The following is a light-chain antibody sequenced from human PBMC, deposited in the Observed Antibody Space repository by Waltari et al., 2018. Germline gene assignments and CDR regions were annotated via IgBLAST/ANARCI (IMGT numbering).Light chain of an antibody. V-gene: IGKV4-1*01. J-gene: IGKJ2*01. CDR1: QSVFYSSNNKNY. CDR2: WAS. CDR3: QQYYGTPPYT. Sequence: DIVMTQSPESLAVSLGERATINCKSSQSVFYSSNNKNYLAWYQQKPGQPPKLLIYWASTRESGVPDRFSGSGSGTDFTLTISSLQAGDVAVYYCQQYYGTPPYTFGQGTKLEIK.